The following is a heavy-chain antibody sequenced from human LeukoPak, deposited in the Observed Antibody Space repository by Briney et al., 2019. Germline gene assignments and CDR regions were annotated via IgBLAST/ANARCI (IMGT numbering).Heavy chain of an antibody. J-gene: IGHJ4*02. V-gene: IGHV4-39*01. Sequence: SETLSLTCTVSGGSVSSSSHYWGWIRQPPGKGLEWFGSVYYSGSPYSNPALKSRATLPVDTSKSQLSLKVSSLTVADTAVYFCARFFRSFSTVTVPDYWGQGTLVTVSS. CDR1: GGSVSSSSHY. D-gene: IGHD4-17*01. CDR3: ARFFRSFSTVTVPDY. CDR2: VYYSGSP.